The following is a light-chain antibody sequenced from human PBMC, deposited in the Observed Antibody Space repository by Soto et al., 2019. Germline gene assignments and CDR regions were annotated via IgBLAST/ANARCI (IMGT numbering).Light chain of an antibody. CDR1: QGTNNY. V-gene: IGKV1-27*01. Sequence: DVQLTQSPSSLSASVGDRVTITCRASQGTNNYLAWYQQKPGKVPNLLIYAASTLQSGVPSRFSGSGSGTDFTITISILQSEDDATYYCQKFSSVPTFGGGTKVVI. J-gene: IGKJ4*01. CDR3: QKFSSVPT. CDR2: AAS.